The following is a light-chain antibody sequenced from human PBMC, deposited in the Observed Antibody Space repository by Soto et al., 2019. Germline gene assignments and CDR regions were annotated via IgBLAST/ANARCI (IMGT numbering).Light chain of an antibody. J-gene: IGKJ4*01. CDR2: WAS. V-gene: IGKV4-1*01. CDR3: QQYYSLPLP. Sequence: DIVMTQSPDSLAVSLGERATINCKSSQSVLYNSNNKNYLAWYQQEPGQPPKLLIYWASTRESGVPDRFSGSGSGTDFTLTISNLQAEDVAVYYCQQYYSLPLPVGGGTKVEIK. CDR1: QSVLYNSNNKNY.